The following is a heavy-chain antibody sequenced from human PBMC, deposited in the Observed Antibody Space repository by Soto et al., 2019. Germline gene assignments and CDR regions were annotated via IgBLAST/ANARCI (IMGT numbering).Heavy chain of an antibody. CDR1: GYTFTNYD. D-gene: IGHD4-17*01. CDR2: MNPNSGNT. J-gene: IGHJ4*02. Sequence: QVQLVQSGAEVKKPGASVKVSCKASGYTFTNYDINWVRQATGQGLEWVGWMNPNSGNTGYAQKFQGRVTMTRSTSRSTAYMERSSLRSEDTAVYYCARVGIYGGNSGGGDYWGQGTLGTVSS. V-gene: IGHV1-8*01. CDR3: ARVGIYGGNSGGGDY.